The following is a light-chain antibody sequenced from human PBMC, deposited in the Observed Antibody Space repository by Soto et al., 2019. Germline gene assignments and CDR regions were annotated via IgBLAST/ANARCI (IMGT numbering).Light chain of an antibody. CDR1: QRISSY. CDR3: QQSYSTPRT. CDR2: AAS. J-gene: IGKJ1*01. V-gene: IGKV1-39*01. Sequence: DIQMTQSPSSLSASVGDRVTITCRASQRISSYVNWYQQKPGKAPNLLIYAASSLQSGVPSRFSGSGSGTDFTLTISRLQPEDFATYSCQQSYSTPRTFGQGTKVDVK.